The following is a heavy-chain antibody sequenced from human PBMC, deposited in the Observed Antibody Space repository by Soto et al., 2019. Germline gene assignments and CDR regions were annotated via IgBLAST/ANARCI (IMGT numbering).Heavy chain of an antibody. Sequence: EVQLVESGGGLVQPGRSLRLSCAASGFTFDDYAMHWVRQAPGKGLEWVSGISWNSGSIGYADSVKGRFTISRDNAKNSLYLQMNSLRAEDTAVYYCAKDSPPRDPDAFDIWGQGTMVIVSS. CDR1: GFTFDDYA. V-gene: IGHV3-9*01. CDR3: AKDSPPRDPDAFDI. CDR2: ISWNSGSI. J-gene: IGHJ3*02.